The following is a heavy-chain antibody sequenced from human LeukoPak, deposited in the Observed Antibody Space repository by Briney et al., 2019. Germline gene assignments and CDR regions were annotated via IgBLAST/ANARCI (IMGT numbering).Heavy chain of an antibody. J-gene: IGHJ6*02. CDR2: IRYDGSNK. V-gene: IGHV3-30*02. D-gene: IGHD2-2*01. CDR1: GFTFSSHG. Sequence: GGSLRLSCVASGFTFSSHGMHWGRQAPGKGLEWVAFIRYDGSNKYYADSVKGRFTISRDNSKNTLYLQMNSLRPEDTAVYYCARDLPPAPWNGMDVWGQGTTVTVSS. CDR3: ARDLPPAPWNGMDV.